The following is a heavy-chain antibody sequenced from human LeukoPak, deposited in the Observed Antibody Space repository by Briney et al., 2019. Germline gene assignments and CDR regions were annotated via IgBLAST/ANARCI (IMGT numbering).Heavy chain of an antibody. Sequence: PGGSLRLSCAASEFTFRSYAMQWVRQAPGKGLEWVSGISGSGDSTFYADSVKGRFTISRDNSKNSLYLQMNSLRTEDTALYYCAKDNNTAMVHFFDYWGQGILVTVSS. CDR1: EFTFRSYA. CDR2: ISGSGDST. V-gene: IGHV3-43*02. J-gene: IGHJ4*02. CDR3: AKDNNTAMVHFFDY. D-gene: IGHD5-18*01.